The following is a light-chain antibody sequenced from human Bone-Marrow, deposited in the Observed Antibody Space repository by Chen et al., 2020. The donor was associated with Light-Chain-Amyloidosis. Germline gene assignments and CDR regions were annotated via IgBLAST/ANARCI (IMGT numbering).Light chain of an antibody. CDR2: EDD. V-gene: IGLV6-57*01. CDR3: QSYQGSSQGL. J-gene: IGLJ3*02. CDR1: SGTIATNN. Sequence: NFMLTQPHSVSESPGKTVIISCTRSSGTIATNNVQWYKQRPGCSPTTVNYEDDQRPSGAPDRFSGSIDSASNSASLTISGLKTEDEADYYCQSYQGSSQGLFGGGTKLTVL.